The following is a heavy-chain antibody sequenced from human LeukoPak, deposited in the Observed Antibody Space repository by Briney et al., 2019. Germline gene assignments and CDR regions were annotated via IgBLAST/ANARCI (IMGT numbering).Heavy chain of an antibody. D-gene: IGHD6-13*01. Sequence: PGGSLRLSCAASGFTLTNYWMHWVRHAPGKGLVWVSRINSDGSSTSYADSVKGRFTISRDNAKNTLYLQMNSLRAEDTAVYHCTRGWQSDCWGQGTLVTVSS. CDR3: TRGWQSDC. J-gene: IGHJ4*02. CDR2: INSDGSST. V-gene: IGHV3-74*01. CDR1: GFTLTNYW.